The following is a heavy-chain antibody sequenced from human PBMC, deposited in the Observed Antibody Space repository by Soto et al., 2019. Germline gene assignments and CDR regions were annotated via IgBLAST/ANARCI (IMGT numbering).Heavy chain of an antibody. CDR1: GDTFSSYA. J-gene: IGHJ5*02. CDR3: ARWGLGYYWFDP. V-gene: IGHV1-69*01. Sequence: QVQLVQSGAEVKKPGSSVKVSCKASGDTFSSYAISWVRQAPGQGLEWMGGILPIFGTANYAQKFQGRVTIPADESTSTAYMELSSLRSEDTAVYFGARWGLGYYWFDPWGQGALVTVSS. D-gene: IGHD3-16*01. CDR2: ILPIFGTA.